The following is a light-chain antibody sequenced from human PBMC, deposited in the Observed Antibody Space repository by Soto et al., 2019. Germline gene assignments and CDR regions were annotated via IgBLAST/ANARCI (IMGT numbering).Light chain of an antibody. J-gene: IGKJ2*01. V-gene: IGKV1-39*01. CDR2: AAS. CDR1: QSVTTF. Sequence: DIQMTQSPSSLSASVGDRVTIACRASQSVTTFLSWYQQKPGEAPKLLIYAASSLQSGVPSRFSGSGSETDLTLTITSLQPEDFATYYCQQPFSTPRTFGQGTKLEIK. CDR3: QQPFSTPRT.